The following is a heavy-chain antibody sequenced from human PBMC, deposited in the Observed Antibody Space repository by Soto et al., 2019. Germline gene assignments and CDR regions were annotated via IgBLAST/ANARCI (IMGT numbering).Heavy chain of an antibody. CDR1: GFMFSNHG. V-gene: IGHV3-33*01. J-gene: IGHJ4*02. D-gene: IGHD1-1*01. CDR2: IWSDGNNR. CDR3: VRGDNWNDEASDY. Sequence: GGSLRLSCAASGFMFSNHGMHWVRQAPGRGLEWVAVIWSDGNNRYYADSVKGRFTISRDNSKNTVYLQMNSLRAEDTAVYYCVRGDNWNDEASDYWGQGTLVTVSS.